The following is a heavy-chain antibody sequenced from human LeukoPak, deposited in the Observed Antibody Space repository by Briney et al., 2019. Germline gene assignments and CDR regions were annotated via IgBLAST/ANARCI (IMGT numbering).Heavy chain of an antibody. CDR2: ISASGGST. J-gene: IGHJ4*02. Sequence: PGGSLRLSCAASGFTFSSYRMNWVRQAPGKGLEWVSGISASGGSTYYADSVKGRFTISRDNSKNTLYLQMNSLRAEDTALYYCAKSLAPCVGLVVVIAYFDSWGQGTLVTVSS. D-gene: IGHD2-2*01. CDR1: GFTFSSYR. CDR3: AKSLAPCVGLVVVIAYFDS. V-gene: IGHV3-23*01.